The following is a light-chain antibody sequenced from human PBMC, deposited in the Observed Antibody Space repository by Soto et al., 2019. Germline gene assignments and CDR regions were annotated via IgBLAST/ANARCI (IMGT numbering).Light chain of an antibody. Sequence: QSVLTKPPSASASLGASVKLTCTLSSGPISYAIAWHQQQPEKGPRYLMKLNSDGSHSKGDGIPDRFSCSSSGAERYLTISSLQSEDEADYYCQTWSTDIRVFGGGTKLTVL. CDR1: SGPISYA. CDR2: LNSDGSH. J-gene: IGLJ3*02. CDR3: QTWSTDIRV. V-gene: IGLV4-69*01.